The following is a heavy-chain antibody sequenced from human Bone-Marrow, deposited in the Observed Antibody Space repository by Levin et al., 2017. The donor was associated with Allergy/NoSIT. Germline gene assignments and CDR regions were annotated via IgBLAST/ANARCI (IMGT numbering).Heavy chain of an antibody. Sequence: GGSLRLSCAASGFTFNRYAMNWVRQVPGKGPEWVALISDDGSRKNYAASVKGRFNISRDNSKNPLYLQMNRLRPEDTAIYYCARDWTAKGGTGFDRWGQGTLVTVSS. CDR1: GFTFNRYA. D-gene: IGHD3/OR15-3a*01. CDR2: ISDDGSRK. CDR3: ARDWTAKGGTGFDR. V-gene: IGHV3-30*14. J-gene: IGHJ4*02.